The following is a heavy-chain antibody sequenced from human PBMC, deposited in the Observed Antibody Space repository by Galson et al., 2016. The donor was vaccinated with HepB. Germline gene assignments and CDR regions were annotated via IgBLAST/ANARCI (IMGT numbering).Heavy chain of an antibody. D-gene: IGHD1-26*01. V-gene: IGHV3-23*01. CDR3: ARAAVAAIKQPFDP. CDR1: GLAFSNYA. Sequence: SLRLSCAVSGLAFSNYAMSWVRQAPGKGLEWVSAISGRGVRSTSGGTYYADSVKGRFTTSRDNAKNSLYLQMNSLRAEDAATYYCARAAVAAIKQPFDPWGQGALVTVSS. J-gene: IGHJ5*02. CDR2: ISGRGVRSTSGGT.